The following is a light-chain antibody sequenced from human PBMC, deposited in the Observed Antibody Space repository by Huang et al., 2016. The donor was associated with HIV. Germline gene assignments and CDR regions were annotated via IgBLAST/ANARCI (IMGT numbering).Light chain of an antibody. J-gene: IGKJ4*01. CDR3: QQYGRSPLT. CDR2: GAS. Sequence: EIVLTQSPGTLSLSPGERATLSCRASQSVSSSYLAWYQQKPGQAPRLLIYGASSRATVIPDRFSGSGSGTDFTLTISRLQPEDFAVYYCQQYGRSPLTFGGGTKVEI. CDR1: QSVSSSY. V-gene: IGKV3-20*01.